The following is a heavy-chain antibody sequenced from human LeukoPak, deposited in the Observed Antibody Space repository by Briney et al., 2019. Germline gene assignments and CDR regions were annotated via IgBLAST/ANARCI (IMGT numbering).Heavy chain of an antibody. J-gene: IGHJ4*02. D-gene: IGHD3-22*01. CDR3: AKGEYYYDSSGYYFDY. CDR1: GLSVSDNY. CDR2: LYIGGGT. Sequence: QAGGSLRLSCAPFGLSVSDNYMTWVRQAPGQGLEWLSILYIGGGTKYADSVKGRFTISRDNSKNTLYLQMNSLRAEDTAVYYCAKGEYYYDSSGYYFDYWGQGTLVTVSS. V-gene: IGHV3-53*01.